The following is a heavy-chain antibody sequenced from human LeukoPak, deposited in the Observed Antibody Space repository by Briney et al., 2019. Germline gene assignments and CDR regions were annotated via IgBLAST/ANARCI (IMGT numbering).Heavy chain of an antibody. J-gene: IGHJ4*02. V-gene: IGHV3-64D*09. CDR1: GFSNYA. D-gene: IGHD6-19*01. CDR3: VKDRLSSGWYGTLDY. Sequence: GRSLRLSCAASGFSNYAMHWVRQAPGKGLQYVSAISSNGGSTYYADSVKGRFSISRDNSKNTLYLQMSSLRGDDTAVYYCVKDRLSSGWYGTLDYWGQGTLVTVSS. CDR2: ISSNGGST.